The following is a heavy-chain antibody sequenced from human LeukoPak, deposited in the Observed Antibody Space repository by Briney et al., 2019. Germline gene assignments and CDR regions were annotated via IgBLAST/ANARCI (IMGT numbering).Heavy chain of an antibody. Sequence: QAGGSLRLSCAASGFSVSSKYMSWVRQAPGKGLEWVAVIYYDGSTSYADSVRGRFTISRDNSKNTVSLQMNTLRVEDTAVYYCVRDDGGSPHDYWGQGTLVTVSS. CDR3: VRDDGGSPHDY. CDR1: GFSVSSKY. CDR2: IYYDGST. D-gene: IGHD2-15*01. J-gene: IGHJ4*02. V-gene: IGHV3-53*05.